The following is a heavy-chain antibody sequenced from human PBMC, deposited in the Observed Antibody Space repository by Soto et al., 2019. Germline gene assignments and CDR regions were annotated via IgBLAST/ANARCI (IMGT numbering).Heavy chain of an antibody. CDR3: ARDRVYCSSTSCYTFRALSRPYYYGMDV. CDR1: GYTFTSYY. D-gene: IGHD2-2*02. V-gene: IGHV1-46*01. J-gene: IGHJ6*02. CDR2: INPSGGST. Sequence: ASVKVSCKASGYTFTSYYMHWVRQAPGQGLEWMGIINPSGGSTSYAQKFQGRVTMTRDTSTSTVYMELSSLRSEDTAVYYCARDRVYCSSTSCYTFRALSRPYYYGMDVWGQGTTVTVYS.